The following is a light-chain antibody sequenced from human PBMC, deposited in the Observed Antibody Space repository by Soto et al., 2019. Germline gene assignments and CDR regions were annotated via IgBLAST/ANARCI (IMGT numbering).Light chain of an antibody. Sequence: DIQMPQSPSSLYASVGDRVTINCHASEDVTKYLNWYQQNPGKAPKLLIYDASTLETGVPARFSGSGSGTDFTLTISSLQPEDVATYYCQQFDKLTFTFGPGTKVDIK. V-gene: IGKV1-33*01. CDR1: EDVTKY. J-gene: IGKJ3*01. CDR3: QQFDKLTFT. CDR2: DAS.